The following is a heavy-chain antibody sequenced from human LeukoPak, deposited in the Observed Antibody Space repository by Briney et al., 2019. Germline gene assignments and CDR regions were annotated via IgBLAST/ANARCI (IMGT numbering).Heavy chain of an antibody. CDR3: ARDSSGWSYYFDY. J-gene: IGHJ4*02. D-gene: IGHD6-19*01. CDR2: IYSGGST. Sequence: GGALRLSCAASGFTVSSNYMSWVRQAPGKGLEWVSVIYSGGSTYYADSVKGRFTISRDNSKYTLYLQMNSLRAEDTAVYYCARDSSGWSYYFDYWGQGTLVTVSS. V-gene: IGHV3-66*01. CDR1: GFTVSSNY.